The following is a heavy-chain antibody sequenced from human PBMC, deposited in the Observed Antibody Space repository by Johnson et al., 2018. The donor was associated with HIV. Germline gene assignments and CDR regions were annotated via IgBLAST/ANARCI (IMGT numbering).Heavy chain of an antibody. CDR1: GFNFDDYA. J-gene: IGHJ3*02. CDR3: ARDQSGSYVWWAHDALEI. CDR2: IGSNGLTI. V-gene: IGHV3-9*01. D-gene: IGHD1-26*01. Sequence: VQLVESGGGLVQPGRSLRLSCAASGFNFDDYAMHWVRQPPGKGLEWVSGIGSNGLTIGYVDSVKGRFTISRDNSKNTLYLQMNSLRAEDTAVYYCARDQSGSYVWWAHDALEIWGQGTMVTVSS.